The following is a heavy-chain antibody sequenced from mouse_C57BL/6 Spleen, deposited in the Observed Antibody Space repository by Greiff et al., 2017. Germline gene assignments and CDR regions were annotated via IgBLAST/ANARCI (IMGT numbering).Heavy chain of an antibody. CDR3: ASGVYYGNLYYFDY. J-gene: IGHJ2*01. Sequence: EVKVVESGGGLVKPGGSLKLSCAASGFTFSSYAMSWVRQTPEKRLEWVATISDGGSYTYYPDNVKGRFTISRDNAKNNLYLQMSHLKSEDTAMYYCASGVYYGNLYYFDYWGQGTTLTVSS. CDR1: GFTFSSYA. D-gene: IGHD2-1*01. V-gene: IGHV5-4*03. CDR2: ISDGGSYT.